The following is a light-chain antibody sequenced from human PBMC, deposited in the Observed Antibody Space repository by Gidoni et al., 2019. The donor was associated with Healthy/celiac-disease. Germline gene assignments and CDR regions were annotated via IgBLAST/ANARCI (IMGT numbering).Light chain of an antibody. CDR3: CSYAGSSTHVV. CDR1: SSDVGSYNL. V-gene: IGLV2-23*01. Sequence: QSALTQPASVSGSPGPSITISCTGTSSDVGSYNLVSWYQQHPGKAPKLMIYEGSKRPSGVSNRFSGSKSGNTASLTSSGIQAEDEADYYCCSYAGSSTHVVFGGGTKLTVL. CDR2: EGS. J-gene: IGLJ2*01.